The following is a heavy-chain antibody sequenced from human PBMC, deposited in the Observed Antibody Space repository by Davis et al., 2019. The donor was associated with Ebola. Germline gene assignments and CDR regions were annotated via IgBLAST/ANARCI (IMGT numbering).Heavy chain of an antibody. CDR1: GGSISSSSYY. CDR3: ARGGRVYSTLIDY. J-gene: IGHJ4*02. Sequence: PSETLSLTCTVSGGSISSSSYYWGWIRQPPGKGLEWIGSIYYSGSTYYNPSLKSRVTISVDTSKNQFSLKLSSVTAADTAVYYCARGGRVYSTLIDYWGQGTLVTVSS. CDR2: IYYSGST. V-gene: IGHV4-39*01. D-gene: IGHD4-11*01.